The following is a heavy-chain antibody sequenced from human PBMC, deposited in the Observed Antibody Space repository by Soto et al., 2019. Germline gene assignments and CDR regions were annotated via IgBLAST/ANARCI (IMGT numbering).Heavy chain of an antibody. D-gene: IGHD2-15*01. CDR3: ARDPGVVVVAATYYFDY. J-gene: IGHJ4*02. CDR1: GFTFSSYG. Sequence: GGSLRLSCAASGFTFSSYGMHWVRQAPGKGLEWVAVIWYDGSNKYYADSVKGRFTISRDNSKNTLYLQMNSLRAEDTAVYYCARDPGVVVVAATYYFDYWGQGTLVTVSS. V-gene: IGHV3-33*01. CDR2: IWYDGSNK.